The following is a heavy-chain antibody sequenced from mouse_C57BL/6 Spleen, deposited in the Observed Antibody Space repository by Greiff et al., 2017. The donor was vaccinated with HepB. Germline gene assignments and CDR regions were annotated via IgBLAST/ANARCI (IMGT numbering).Heavy chain of an antibody. Sequence: VQLKESGGGLVKPGGSLKLSCAASGFTFSSYAMSWVRQTPEKRLEWVATISDGGSYTYYPDNVKGRFTISRDNAKNNLYLQMSHLKSEDTAMYYCARDSRTWGFFDYWGQGTTLTVSS. V-gene: IGHV5-4*01. CDR2: ISDGGSYT. CDR3: ARDSRTWGFFDY. J-gene: IGHJ2*01. CDR1: GFTFSSYA. D-gene: IGHD4-1*01.